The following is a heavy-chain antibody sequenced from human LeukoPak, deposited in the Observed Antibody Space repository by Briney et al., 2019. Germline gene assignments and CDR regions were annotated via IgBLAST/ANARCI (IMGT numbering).Heavy chain of an antibody. CDR3: AKSRSTWIQLWFALGE. CDR2: ISYDGSNK. V-gene: IGHV3-30*18. D-gene: IGHD5-18*01. Sequence: GGSLRLSCAASGFTFSSYAMHWVRQAPGKGLEWVAVISYDGSNKYYADSVKGRFTISRDNSKDTLYLQMNSLRAEDTAVYYCAKSRSTWIQLWFALGEWGQGTLVTVSS. CDR1: GFTFSSYA. J-gene: IGHJ4*02.